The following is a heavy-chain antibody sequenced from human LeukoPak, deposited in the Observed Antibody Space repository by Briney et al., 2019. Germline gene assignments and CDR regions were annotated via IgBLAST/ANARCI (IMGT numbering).Heavy chain of an antibody. D-gene: IGHD6-13*01. CDR3: ARAHTEQELVFNLDY. Sequence: SGGSLRLSCAASGFTFSTYEMNWVRQAPGKGLEWVSYISDTGGNIYYADSVKGRFTISRDNAKNSLYLQMNSLRAEDTAVYYCARAHTEQELVFNLDYWGQGTLVTVSS. J-gene: IGHJ4*02. CDR2: ISDTGGNI. CDR1: GFTFSTYE. V-gene: IGHV3-48*03.